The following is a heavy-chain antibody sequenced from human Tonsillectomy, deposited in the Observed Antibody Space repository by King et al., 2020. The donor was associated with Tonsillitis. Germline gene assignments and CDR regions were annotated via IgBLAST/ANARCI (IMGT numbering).Heavy chain of an antibody. J-gene: IGHJ3*02. Sequence: VQLVESGGGVVQPGRSLRLSCAASGFTFSSYAMHWVRQAPGKGLEWVAVISYDGSNKYYADSVKGRFTISRDNSKNTLYLQMNSLRAEDTAVYYCAREGVYYYDSSGYRTNTHAFDIWGQGTMVTVSS. CDR1: GFTFSSYA. V-gene: IGHV3-30*04. CDR3: AREGVYYYDSSGYRTNTHAFDI. CDR2: ISYDGSNK. D-gene: IGHD3-22*01.